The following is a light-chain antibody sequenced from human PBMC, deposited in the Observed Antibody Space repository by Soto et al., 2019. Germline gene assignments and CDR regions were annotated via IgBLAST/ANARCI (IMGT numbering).Light chain of an antibody. V-gene: IGLV1-44*01. CDR1: SSNIGSNT. Sequence: QSVLTQPPSASRTPGQRVTISCSGSSSNIGSNTVNWYQQLPGTAPKLLIYSNNKRPSGVPDRFSGSKSGTSASLAISGLQSEDEADYYCAAWDDSLNGAVFGGGTQLTVL. J-gene: IGLJ7*01. CDR2: SNN. CDR3: AAWDDSLNGAV.